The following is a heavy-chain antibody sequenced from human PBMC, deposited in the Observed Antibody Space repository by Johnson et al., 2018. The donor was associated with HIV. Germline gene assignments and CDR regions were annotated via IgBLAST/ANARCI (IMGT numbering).Heavy chain of an antibody. CDR3: AREAHYYDSSGLKRGAFDI. D-gene: IGHD3-22*01. CDR2: ISHDGSNK. Sequence: QVQLVESGGGVVQPGTSLRLSCAASGFTFSYYAIFWVRQAPGKGLEWVAVISHDGSNKYYADSVKGRFTLSRDNSKNTLYLQMNSLRAEDTAVYYCAREAHYYDSSGLKRGAFDIWGQGTMVTVSS. V-gene: IGHV3-30-3*01. CDR1: GFTFSYYA. J-gene: IGHJ3*02.